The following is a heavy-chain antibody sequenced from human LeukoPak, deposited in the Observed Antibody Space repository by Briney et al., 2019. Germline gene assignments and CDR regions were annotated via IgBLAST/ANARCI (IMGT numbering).Heavy chain of an antibody. CDR3: ARGPYSYDSSGAFDI. CDR2: ISSSGST. J-gene: IGHJ3*02. CDR1: GDSVSSGDYY. V-gene: IGHV4-61*02. Sequence: SETLSLTCTVSGDSVSSGDYYWSWIRQPAGKGLEWIGRISSSGSTNYNPSLKRRVTISVDTSKNQFSLKLSSVTAADTAVYFCARGPYSYDSSGAFDIWGQGTMVTVSS. D-gene: IGHD3-22*01.